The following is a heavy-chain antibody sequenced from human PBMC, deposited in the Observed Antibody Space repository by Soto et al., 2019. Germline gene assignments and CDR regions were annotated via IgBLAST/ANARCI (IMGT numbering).Heavy chain of an antibody. V-gene: IGHV4-4*02. J-gene: IGHJ4*02. CDR2: IYHSGST. CDR1: GGSISSSNW. Sequence: SETLSLTCAVSGGSISSSNWWSWVRQPPGKGLEWIGEIYHSGSTNYNPSLKSRVTISVDKSKNQFSLKLSSVTAADTAVYSCARTPWDGYTGYCFDYWGQGTLVT. D-gene: IGHD5-18*01. CDR3: ARTPWDGYTGYCFDY.